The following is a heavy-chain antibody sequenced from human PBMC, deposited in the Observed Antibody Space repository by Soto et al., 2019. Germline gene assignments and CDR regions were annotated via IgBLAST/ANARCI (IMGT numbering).Heavy chain of an antibody. CDR3: ASIRERGSGSCPLYYYYYGMDV. Sequence: SVKVSCKASGGTFSSYAISWVRQAPGQGLEWMGGIIPIFGTANYAQKFQGRVTITADESTSTAYMELSSLRSEDTAVYYCASIRERGSGSCPLYYYYYGMDVWGQGTTVTVSS. CDR2: IIPIFGTA. V-gene: IGHV1-69*13. J-gene: IGHJ6*02. D-gene: IGHD3-10*01. CDR1: GGTFSSYA.